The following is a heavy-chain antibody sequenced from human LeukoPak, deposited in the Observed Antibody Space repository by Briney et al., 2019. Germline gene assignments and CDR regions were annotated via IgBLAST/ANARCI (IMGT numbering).Heavy chain of an antibody. V-gene: IGHV4-34*01. CDR1: GGSFSGYY. CDR3: ARRAWYRLWFGEFLFDY. D-gene: IGHD3-10*01. CDR2: INHSGST. Sequence: SETLSLPCAVYGGSFSGYYWSWIRQPPGKGLEWIGEINHSGSTNYNPSLKSRVTISVDTSKNQFSLKLSSVTAADTAVYYCARRAWYRLWFGEFLFDYWGQGTLVTVSS. J-gene: IGHJ4*02.